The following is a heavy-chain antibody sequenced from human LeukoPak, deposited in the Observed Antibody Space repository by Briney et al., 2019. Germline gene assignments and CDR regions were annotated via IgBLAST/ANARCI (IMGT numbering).Heavy chain of an antibody. CDR1: GGSFSGYY. V-gene: IGHV4-34*01. Sequence: SETLSLTCAVYGGSFSGYYWSWIRQPPGKGLEWIGEINHSGSTNYNPSLKSRVTISVDTSKNQFSLKLSSVTAADTAVYYCARLGYNLYGSGTVRNWFDPWGQGTLVTVSS. CDR2: INHSGST. D-gene: IGHD3-10*01. J-gene: IGHJ5*02. CDR3: ARLGYNLYGSGTVRNWFDP.